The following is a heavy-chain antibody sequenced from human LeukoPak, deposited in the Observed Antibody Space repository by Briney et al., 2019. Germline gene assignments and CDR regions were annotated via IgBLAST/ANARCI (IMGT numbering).Heavy chain of an antibody. CDR3: ARRPSVLLLFGESEGDPVGTRFDP. Sequence: NRGEPLSLPCAVYGGSFSGYYWSWIRRPPEKGLEWIGEINHSGSTNYNPSLKSRVPLSVDTSKNQFSLKLSSVTAADTAVYYCARRPSVLLLFGESEGDPVGTRFDPWGEGRLVTVSS. J-gene: IGHJ5*02. CDR1: GGSFSGYY. CDR2: INHSGST. V-gene: IGHV4-34*01. D-gene: IGHD3-10*01.